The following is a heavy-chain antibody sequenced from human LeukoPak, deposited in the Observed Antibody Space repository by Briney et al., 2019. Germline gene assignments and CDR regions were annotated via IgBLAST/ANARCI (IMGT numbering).Heavy chain of an antibody. V-gene: IGHV4-59*08. CDR1: GGSISSYY. Sequence: SETLSLTCTVSGGSISSYYWSWIRQPPGKGLEWIGYIYYSGSTNYNPSLKSRVTISVDTSKNQFSLKLSSVTAADTAVYYCARHHGSGSLNWFDPWGQGTLVTVSS. CDR2: IYYSGST. CDR3: ARHHGSGSLNWFDP. J-gene: IGHJ5*02. D-gene: IGHD3-10*01.